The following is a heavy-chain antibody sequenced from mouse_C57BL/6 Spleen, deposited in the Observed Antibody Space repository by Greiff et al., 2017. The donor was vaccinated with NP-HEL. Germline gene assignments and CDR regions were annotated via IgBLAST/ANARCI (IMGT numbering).Heavy chain of an antibody. CDR1: GYTFTSYW. J-gene: IGHJ1*03. D-gene: IGHD1-1*01. CDR3: ARRAVVAPLDFDV. Sequence: QVQLQQPGAELVKPGASVKLSCKASGYTFTSYWMQWVKQRPGQGLEWIGEIDPSDSYTNYNQKFKGKATLTVDTSSSTAYMQLSSLTSEDSAVYYCARRAVVAPLDFDVWGTGTTVTVSS. V-gene: IGHV1-50*01. CDR2: IDPSDSYT.